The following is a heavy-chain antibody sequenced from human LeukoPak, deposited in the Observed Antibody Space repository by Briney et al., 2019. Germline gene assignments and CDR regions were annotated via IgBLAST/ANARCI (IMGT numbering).Heavy chain of an antibody. Sequence: ASVKVSCKASGYTFTCYYMHWVRQAPGQGLEWMGWINPNSGGTNYAQKFQGRVTMTRDTSISTAYMELSRLRSDDTAVYYCARDIRSYCSGGSCYSGTPWFDPWGQGTLVTVSS. CDR2: INPNSGGT. D-gene: IGHD2-15*01. V-gene: IGHV1-2*02. CDR3: ARDIRSYCSGGSCYSGTPWFDP. J-gene: IGHJ5*02. CDR1: GYTFTCYY.